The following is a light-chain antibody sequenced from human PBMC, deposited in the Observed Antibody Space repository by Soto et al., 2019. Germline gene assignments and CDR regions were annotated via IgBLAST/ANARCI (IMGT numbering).Light chain of an antibody. V-gene: IGKV3-11*01. CDR3: QQRSTWPLT. CDR2: DAS. Sequence: EIVVTQSPGTLSLSPGERATLSCRASQSVSSYLAWYQQKPGQPPRLLIYDASNRATAIPARFSGSGSGTDFTLTISSLEPEDFAVYYCQQRSTWPLTFGGGTKV. CDR1: QSVSSY. J-gene: IGKJ4*01.